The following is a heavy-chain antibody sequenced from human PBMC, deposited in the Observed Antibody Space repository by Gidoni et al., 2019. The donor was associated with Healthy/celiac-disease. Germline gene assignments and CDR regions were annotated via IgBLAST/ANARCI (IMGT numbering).Heavy chain of an antibody. V-gene: IGHV4-61*02. D-gene: IGHD3-10*01. CDR3: AREDVGIGVLWFGEGYFDY. CDR2: IYTSGSN. J-gene: IGHJ4*02. Sequence: QVHLQESGPGLVKPSQTLSLTCTVSGGSISKGSYYWSWIRQPAGKGLEWMGRIYTSGSNTYNPSLKSRVTISVETSKNQLSLKLSSVTAADTAVYYCAREDVGIGVLWFGEGYFDYWGQGTLVTVSS. CDR1: GGSISKGSYY.